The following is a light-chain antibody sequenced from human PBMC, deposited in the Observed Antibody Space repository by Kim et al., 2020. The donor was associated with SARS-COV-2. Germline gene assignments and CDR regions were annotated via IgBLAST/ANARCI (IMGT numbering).Light chain of an antibody. CDR1: QNILYSVNNNNC. J-gene: IGKJ4*01. CDR3: QQYYRIPLT. Sequence: ATINCQSSQNILYSVNNNNCLAWYQQKPGQPHKLLISWASTRESGVPGRFSGSGSGTDFTLTIGSLQPEDVAVYYCQQYYRIPLTFGGGTKVDIK. CDR2: WAS. V-gene: IGKV4-1*01.